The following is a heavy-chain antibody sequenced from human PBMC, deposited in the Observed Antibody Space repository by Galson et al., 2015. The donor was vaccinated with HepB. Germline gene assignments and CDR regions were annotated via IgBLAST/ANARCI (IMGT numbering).Heavy chain of an antibody. D-gene: IGHD6-19*01. Sequence: SLRLSCAASGFTFSSYSMSWVRQAPGRGLEWVSTISGSGGSTYYPDSVKDRFTITRDNSNNTLYLQMSSLRAEDTAIYYCAKGSGWQIDNYYYYYGIDVWGQGTTVTVSS. CDR3: AKGSGWQIDNYYYYYGIDV. CDR2: ISGSGGST. CDR1: GFTFSSYS. V-gene: IGHV3-23*01. J-gene: IGHJ6*02.